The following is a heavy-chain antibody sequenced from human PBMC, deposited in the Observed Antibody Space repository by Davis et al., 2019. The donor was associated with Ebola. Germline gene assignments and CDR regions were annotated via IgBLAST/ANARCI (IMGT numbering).Heavy chain of an antibody. Sequence: ASVKVSCKASGFILTNYAMHWVRQAPGQRLEWMGWINAGNGNTKYSQKFQGRVTITRDTSASTAYMELSSLRSEDTAVYYCAREPIVVVTTDYYYYGMDVWGKGTTVTVSS. CDR2: INAGNGNT. CDR3: AREPIVVVTTDYYYYGMDV. D-gene: IGHD3-22*01. V-gene: IGHV1-3*01. CDR1: GFILTNYA. J-gene: IGHJ6*04.